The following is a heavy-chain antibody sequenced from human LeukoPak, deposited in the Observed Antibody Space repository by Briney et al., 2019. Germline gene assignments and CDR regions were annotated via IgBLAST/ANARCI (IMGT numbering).Heavy chain of an antibody. Sequence: GGSLRLSCAVSGFTFSGFWMSWSRQAPGKGLEWVASINSDGSEEYYADVVKGRFTISRDNAKNSLYLQINSLRAEDTAVYYCARSSYSSSSSVWGQGTMVTVSS. CDR1: GFTFSGFW. D-gene: IGHD6-6*01. CDR3: ARSSYSSSSSV. J-gene: IGHJ3*01. V-gene: IGHV3-7*03. CDR2: INSDGSEE.